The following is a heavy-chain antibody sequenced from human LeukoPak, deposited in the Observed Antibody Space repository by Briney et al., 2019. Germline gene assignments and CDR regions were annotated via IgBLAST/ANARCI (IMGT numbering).Heavy chain of an antibody. D-gene: IGHD4-11*01. CDR1: GFTFSDYY. Sequence: PGGSLRLSCAASGFTFSDYYMSWIRQAPGKGLEWVSYISSSGSTKYYADSVKGRFTISRDNAKNSLYLQMNSLRAEDTAVYYCARDSAHDYSNYIDYYYGMDVWGQGTTVTVSS. J-gene: IGHJ6*02. CDR3: ARDSAHDYSNYIDYYYGMDV. V-gene: IGHV3-11*01. CDR2: ISSSGSTK.